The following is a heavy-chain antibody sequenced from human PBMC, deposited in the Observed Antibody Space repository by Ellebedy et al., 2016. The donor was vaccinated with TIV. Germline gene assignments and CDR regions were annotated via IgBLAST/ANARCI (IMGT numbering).Heavy chain of an antibody. CDR1: GFTFTNYG. CDR2: VSSDGNIK. CDR3: AKGATILGSIVGS. J-gene: IGHJ4*02. D-gene: IGHD5-24*01. V-gene: IGHV3-30*18. Sequence: PGGSLRLSCAASGFTFTNYGMHWVRQAPGKGLEWLALVSSDGNIKHYADSVKGRFTISRDNSKNTLIVDMNSLRPEDTAVYYCAKGATILGSIVGSWGQGTLVSVSS.